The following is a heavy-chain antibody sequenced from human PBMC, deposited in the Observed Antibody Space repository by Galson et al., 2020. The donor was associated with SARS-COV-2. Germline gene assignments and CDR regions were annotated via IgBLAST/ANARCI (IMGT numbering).Heavy chain of an antibody. CDR2: IWYDGSNK. D-gene: IGHD6-6*01. Sequence: GESLKISCAASGFTFSSYGMHWVRQAPGKGLEWVAVIWYDGSNKYYADSVKGRFTISRDNSKNTLYLQMNSLRAEDTAVYYCARDWVYQLVHVNLAYYMDVWGKGTTVTVSS. CDR3: ARDWVYQLVHVNLAYYMDV. CDR1: GFTFSSYG. J-gene: IGHJ6*03. V-gene: IGHV3-33*01.